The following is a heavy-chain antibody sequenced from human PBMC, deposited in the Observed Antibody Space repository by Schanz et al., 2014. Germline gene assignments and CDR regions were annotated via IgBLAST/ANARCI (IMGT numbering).Heavy chain of an antibody. CDR2: ITYNGGTI. CDR1: GITFGSHS. Sequence: EVHLVESGGGLVQPGGSLRLSCAASGITFGSHSFNWVRQAPGKGLEWISYITYNGGTIYYADSVKGRFTISRDNAKNSLFLQMNSLRVEDTAVYYCAASSGWHPSTDYWGQGTLVTVSS. V-gene: IGHV3-48*01. J-gene: IGHJ4*02. D-gene: IGHD6-19*01. CDR3: AASSGWHPSTDY.